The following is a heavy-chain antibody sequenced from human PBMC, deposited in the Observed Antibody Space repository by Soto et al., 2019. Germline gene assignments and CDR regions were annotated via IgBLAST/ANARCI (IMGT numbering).Heavy chain of an antibody. V-gene: IGHV4-4*07. Sequence: SETLSLTCTVSGGSISSYYWSWIRQPAGKGLEWIGRIYTSGSTNYNPSLKSRVTMSVDTSKNQFSLKLSSVTAADTAVYYCARVYYDSSGYYPYLDYWGQGTLVTSPQ. D-gene: IGHD3-22*01. CDR1: GGSISSYY. CDR3: ARVYYDSSGYYPYLDY. J-gene: IGHJ4*02. CDR2: IYTSGST.